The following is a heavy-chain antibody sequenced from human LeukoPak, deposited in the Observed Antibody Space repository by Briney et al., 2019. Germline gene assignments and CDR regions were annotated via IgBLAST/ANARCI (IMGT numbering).Heavy chain of an antibody. V-gene: IGHV4-4*02. CDR1: GGSISSSSSIC. D-gene: IGHD4-23*01. CDR2: IYHNGAT. CDR3: ARNGGNSDYDY. J-gene: IGHJ4*02. Sequence: SETLSLTCAVAGGSISSSSSICWTWVRQPPGEGLEWIGEIYHNGATNYNPSLKSRVTMLLDKSKNQFFLKLNSVTAADTAVYYCARNGGNSDYDYWGQGTLVTVSA.